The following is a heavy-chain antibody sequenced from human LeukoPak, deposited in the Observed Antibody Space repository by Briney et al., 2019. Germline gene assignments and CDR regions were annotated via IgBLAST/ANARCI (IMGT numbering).Heavy chain of an antibody. CDR1: GFTFSSFAI. V-gene: IGHV4-38-2*01. CDR3: ARWEVSDDWFDP. D-gene: IGHD1-26*01. CDR2: IYYSGST. Sequence: GSLRLFCAASGFTFSSFAINWVRQAPGKGLEWIGSIYYSGSTYYNPSLKSRVTISVDTSKNQFSLKLSSVTAADTAVYYCARWEVSDDWFDPWGQGTLVTVSS. J-gene: IGHJ5*02.